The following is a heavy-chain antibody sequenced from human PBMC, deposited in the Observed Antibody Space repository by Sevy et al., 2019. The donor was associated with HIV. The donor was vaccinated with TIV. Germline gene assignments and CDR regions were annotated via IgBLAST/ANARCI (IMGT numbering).Heavy chain of an antibody. CDR3: ASQPGYRSTYYGFSLSRTFDS. Sequence: SETLSLTCSVSGGSITSNNYYWGWIRQPPGKGLEWIGSIYHSGNTYYNPSLKSRVNFSVDTCRSHFSLKVTSVAASDTAVYFCASQPGYRSTYYGFSLSRTFDSWGPGTLVTVSS. CDR1: GGSITSNNYY. CDR2: IYHSGNT. D-gene: IGHD6-19*01. V-gene: IGHV4-39*01. J-gene: IGHJ4*02.